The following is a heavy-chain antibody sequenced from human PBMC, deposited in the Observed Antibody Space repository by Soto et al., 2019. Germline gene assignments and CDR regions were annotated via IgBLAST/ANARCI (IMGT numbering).Heavy chain of an antibody. CDR2: ISYSSTSM. CDR1: GFTFRSYS. J-gene: IGHJ4*02. CDR3: VRARGAAYYFDY. Sequence: EVQLVESGGGLVKPGGSLRLSCAASGFTFRSYSMNWVRQAPGKGLEWVAYISYSSTSMYYADSLKGRFTISRDNAKNSLFLQINTLRAEDTAVYYCVRARGAAYYFDYWGQGTLVTVSS. V-gene: IGHV3-21*01. D-gene: IGHD3-10*01.